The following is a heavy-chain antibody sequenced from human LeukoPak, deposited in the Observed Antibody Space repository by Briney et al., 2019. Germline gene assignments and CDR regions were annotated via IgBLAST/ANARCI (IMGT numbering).Heavy chain of an antibody. Sequence: SETLSLTCTVSGGSISSNYWTWIRQPAGKELEWIGRIYTSGSTNYNPSLKSRVTMSVDTSKNQFSLKLSSVTAADTAVYYCARVSPSGFGALSSPIDIWGQGTMVTVSS. CDR2: IYTSGST. D-gene: IGHD3-10*01. CDR1: GGSISSNY. J-gene: IGHJ3*02. CDR3: ARVSPSGFGALSSPIDI. V-gene: IGHV4-4*07.